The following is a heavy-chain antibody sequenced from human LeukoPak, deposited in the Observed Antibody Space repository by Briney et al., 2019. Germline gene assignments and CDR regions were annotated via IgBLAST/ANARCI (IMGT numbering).Heavy chain of an antibody. CDR2: FDPEDGET. D-gene: IGHD5-18*01. J-gene: IGHJ4*02. V-gene: IGHV1-24*01. CDR3: ATGSVTWIQLWLRFDY. Sequence: GASVNVSCKVSGYTLTELSMHWVRQAPGKGLEWMGGFDPEDGETIYAQRFQGRVTMTEDTSTDTAYMALSSLRSEDTAVYYCATGSVTWIQLWLRFDYWGQGTLVTVSS. CDR1: GYTLTELS.